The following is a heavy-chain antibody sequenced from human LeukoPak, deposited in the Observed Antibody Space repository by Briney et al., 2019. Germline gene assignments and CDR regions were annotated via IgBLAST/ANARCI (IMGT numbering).Heavy chain of an antibody. CDR2: INHNGNVN. Sequence: ETLPLTCTVSGGSISSSSYYWGWIRQPPGKGLEWVASINHNGNVNYYVDSVKGRFTISRDNAKNSLYLQMSNLRAEDTAVYFCARGGGLDVWGQGATVTVSS. V-gene: IGHV3-7*03. D-gene: IGHD3-16*01. CDR1: GGSISSSSYY. J-gene: IGHJ6*02. CDR3: ARGGGLDV.